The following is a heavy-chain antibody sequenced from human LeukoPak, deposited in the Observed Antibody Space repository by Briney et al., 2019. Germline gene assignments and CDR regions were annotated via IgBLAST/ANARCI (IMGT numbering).Heavy chain of an antibody. V-gene: IGHV3-21*01. Sequence: PGGSLRLSCAASGFTFSSYSMNWVRQAPGKGLEWVSSISSSSSYIYYADSVKGRFTISRDNAKNSLYLQMNSLRAEDTAVYYCARGTVEMATISYWGQGTLATVSP. CDR1: GFTFSSYS. CDR3: ARGTVEMATISY. CDR2: ISSSSSYI. J-gene: IGHJ4*02. D-gene: IGHD5-24*01.